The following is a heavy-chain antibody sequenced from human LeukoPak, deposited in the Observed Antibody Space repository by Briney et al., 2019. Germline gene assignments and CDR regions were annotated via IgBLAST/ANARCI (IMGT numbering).Heavy chain of an antibody. J-gene: IGHJ4*02. D-gene: IGHD3-9*01. CDR2: ISGSGGST. CDR1: GFTFSSYA. CDR3: AKDVQAYDILTGYYFTGDY. Sequence: GRSLRLSCAASGFTFSSYAMSWVRQAPGKGLEWVSAISGSGGSTYYADSVKGRFTISRDNSKNTLYLQMNSLRAEDTAVYYCAKDVQAYDILTGYYFTGDYWGQGTLVTVSS. V-gene: IGHV3-23*01.